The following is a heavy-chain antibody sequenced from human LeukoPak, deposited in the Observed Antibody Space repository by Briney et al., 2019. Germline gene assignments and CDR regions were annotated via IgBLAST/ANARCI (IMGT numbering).Heavy chain of an antibody. CDR2: INHSGST. V-gene: IGHV4-34*01. J-gene: IGHJ4*02. CDR3: AGGVLYWNPTLRFDY. CDR1: GGSFSGYY. Sequence: PSETLSLTCAVYGGSFSGYYWSWIRQPPGKGLEWIGEINHSGSTNYNPSLKSRVTISVDTSKNQFSLKLGSVTAADTAVYYCAGGVLYWNPTLRFDYWGQGTLVTVSS. D-gene: IGHD1-1*01.